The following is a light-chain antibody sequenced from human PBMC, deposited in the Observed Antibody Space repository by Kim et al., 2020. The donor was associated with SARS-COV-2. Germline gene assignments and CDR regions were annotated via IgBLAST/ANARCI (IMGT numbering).Light chain of an antibody. CDR1: QDIANN. J-gene: IGKJ2*01. CDR2: GAT. V-gene: IGKV3-15*01. Sequence: SPGEQAPPSCRAGQDIANNFAWYQPTPGQAPRLLIYGATTRATGVPARFTGSGSGTEFSLTITSLQSEDFVIYFCQQYSHWPYSFGQGTKLEI. CDR3: QQYSHWPYS.